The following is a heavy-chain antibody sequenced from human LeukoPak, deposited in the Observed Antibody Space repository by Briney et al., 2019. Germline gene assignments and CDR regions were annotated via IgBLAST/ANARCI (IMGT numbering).Heavy chain of an antibody. D-gene: IGHD4-11*01. J-gene: IGHJ4*02. CDR2: IYYSGST. CDR3: ARATGYSNYGYFDY. Sequence: SQTLSLTRTVSGVSISSGGYYWSWLRQHPGKGLEWIGYIYYSGSTYYNPSLKSRVTISVDTSKNQFSLKLSSVTAADTAVYYCARATGYSNYGYFDYWGQGTLVTVSS. V-gene: IGHV4-31*03. CDR1: GVSISSGGYY.